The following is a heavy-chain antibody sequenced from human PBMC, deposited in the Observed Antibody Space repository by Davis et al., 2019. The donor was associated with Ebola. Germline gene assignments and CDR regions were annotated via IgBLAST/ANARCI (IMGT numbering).Heavy chain of an antibody. V-gene: IGHV3-30*03. CDR2: ISYDGSNK. CDR1: GFTFSSYG. CDR3: AREDLAVAGSYFDY. D-gene: IGHD6-19*01. J-gene: IGHJ4*02. Sequence: GESLKISCAASGFTFSSYGMHWVRQAPGKGLEWVAVISYDGSNKYYADFVKGRFTISRDNSKNTLYLQMNSLRAEDTAVYYCAREDLAVAGSYFDYWGQGTLVTVSS.